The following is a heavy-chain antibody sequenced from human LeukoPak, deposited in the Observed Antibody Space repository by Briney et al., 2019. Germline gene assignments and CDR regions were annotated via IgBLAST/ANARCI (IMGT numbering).Heavy chain of an antibody. CDR3: ARDQGYYDSSAYNWFDP. Sequence: GGSLRLSCAASGFTFSSYSMNWVRQAPGKGLEWVSSISSSSNYIYYADSVKGRFTISRDNAKNSLYLQMNSLRADDTAVYYCARDQGYYDSSAYNWFDPWGQGTLVTVSS. CDR1: GFTFSSYS. V-gene: IGHV3-21*04. D-gene: IGHD3-22*01. J-gene: IGHJ5*02. CDR2: ISSSSNYI.